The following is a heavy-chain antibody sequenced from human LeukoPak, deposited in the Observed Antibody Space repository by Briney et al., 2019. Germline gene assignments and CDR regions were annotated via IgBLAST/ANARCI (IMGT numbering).Heavy chain of an antibody. CDR3: ARGVTGDSYGFIFDY. D-gene: IGHD5-18*01. J-gene: IGHJ4*02. CDR1: GGSFSGYY. CDR2: MYTSGHT. V-gene: IGHV4-59*10. Sequence: PSETLSLTCAVYGGSFSGYYWSWIRQPVGKGLEWIGRMYTSGHTNYNPSLKSRVSMSVDTSKNQFSLKLSSVTAADTAVYFCARGVTGDSYGFIFDYWGQGTLVTVSS.